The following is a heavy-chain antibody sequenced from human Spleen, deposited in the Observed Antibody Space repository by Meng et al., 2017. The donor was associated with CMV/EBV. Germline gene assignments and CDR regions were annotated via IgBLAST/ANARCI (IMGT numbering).Heavy chain of an antibody. D-gene: IGHD2-21*01. CDR1: TSYW. Sequence: TSYWFGWVRQMPGKGLEWMGIIYPDDSDTRYSPSFQGQVTISADKSISTAYLQWSSLKASDTAMYYCARQEPLDCGGDCYGLSNWFDPWGQGALVTVSS. V-gene: IGHV5-51*01. J-gene: IGHJ5*02. CDR2: IYPDDSDT. CDR3: ARQEPLDCGGDCYGLSNWFDP.